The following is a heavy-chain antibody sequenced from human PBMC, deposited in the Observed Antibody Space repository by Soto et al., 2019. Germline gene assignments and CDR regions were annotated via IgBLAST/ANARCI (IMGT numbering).Heavy chain of an antibody. Sequence: QVQLVQSGAEVKKPGSSVKVSCKASGGTFSSYTINWVRQAPGQGLEWMGESIPIFGTANYAQKFQGRVTITADESTSTAYMELSSLRSEDTPVYYCAIDGGRHSGGIDYWGQGTLVTVSS. D-gene: IGHD1-26*01. J-gene: IGHJ4*02. CDR3: AIDGGRHSGGIDY. CDR2: SIPIFGTA. V-gene: IGHV1-69*01. CDR1: GGTFSSYT.